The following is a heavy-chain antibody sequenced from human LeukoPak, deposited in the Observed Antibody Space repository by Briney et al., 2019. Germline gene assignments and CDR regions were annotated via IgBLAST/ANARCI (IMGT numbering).Heavy chain of an antibody. CDR2: IYYSGST. D-gene: IGHD3-10*01. J-gene: IGHJ4*02. Sequence: PSETLSLTCTVSGGSISSYYGSWIRQPPGKGLEWIGYIYYSGSTNYNPSLKSRVTISVDTSKNQFSLKLSSVTAADTAVYYCARRTRGTMVRGVIQGGAIDYWGQGTLVTVSS. V-gene: IGHV4-59*08. CDR1: GGSISSYY. CDR3: ARRTRGTMVRGVIQGGAIDY.